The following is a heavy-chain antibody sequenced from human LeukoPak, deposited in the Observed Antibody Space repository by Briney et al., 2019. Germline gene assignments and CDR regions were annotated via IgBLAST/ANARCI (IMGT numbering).Heavy chain of an antibody. Sequence: SETLSLTCAVSGYSISRGYYWGWIRQPPGKGLEWIVRIYHSGSTYYSPSLKSRVTISVDMSKNQFSLKLSSVTAADTAVYYRARVPETHFDYWGQGILVTVSS. CDR3: ARVPETHFDY. D-gene: IGHD2-2*01. J-gene: IGHJ4*02. V-gene: IGHV4-38-2*01. CDR2: IYHSGST. CDR1: GYSISRGYY.